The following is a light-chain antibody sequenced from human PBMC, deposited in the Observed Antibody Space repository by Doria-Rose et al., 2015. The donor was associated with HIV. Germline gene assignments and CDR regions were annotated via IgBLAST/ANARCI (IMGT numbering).Light chain of an antibody. J-gene: IGKJ3*01. CDR2: WAS. Sequence: VLTQPPESLGMSLGERATLNCKSNQSLLYTSKNYLAWYQQKPGQPPKLLIYWASTRQSGVPARFSGSGSGTDFTLTISSLEAEDVAVSNCQQYYDTPSFGPGTTVDIK. CDR1: QSLLYTSKNY. CDR3: QQYYDTPS. V-gene: IGKV4-1*01.